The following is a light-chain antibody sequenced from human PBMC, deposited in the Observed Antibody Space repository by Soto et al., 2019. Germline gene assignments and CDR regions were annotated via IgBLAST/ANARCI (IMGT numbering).Light chain of an antibody. V-gene: IGKV1-39*01. CDR3: QQSYSTPRT. CDR2: AAS. J-gene: IGKJ2*01. CDR1: QSISSY. Sequence: DIQMTQSPSSLSASVGDRATITCRASQSISSYLNWYQQKPGKAPKLLIYAASSLQSGVPSRFSGSGSGTDFTLTISSLQPEDFATYSCQQSYSTPRTFGQGTKLEIK.